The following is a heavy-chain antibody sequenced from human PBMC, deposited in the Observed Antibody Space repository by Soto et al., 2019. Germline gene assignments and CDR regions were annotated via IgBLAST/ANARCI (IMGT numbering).Heavy chain of an antibody. CDR1: GFTFSSYA. D-gene: IGHD3-10*01. CDR3: AKDPGIRTYYYGSGSYYNGDY. Sequence: GGSLRLSCAASGFTFSSYAMSWVRQAPGKGLEWVSAISGSGGSTYYADSVKGRFTISRDNSKNTLYLQMNSLRAEDTAVYYCAKDPGIRTYYYGSGSYYNGDYWGQGTLVTVSS. V-gene: IGHV3-23*01. J-gene: IGHJ4*02. CDR2: ISGSGGST.